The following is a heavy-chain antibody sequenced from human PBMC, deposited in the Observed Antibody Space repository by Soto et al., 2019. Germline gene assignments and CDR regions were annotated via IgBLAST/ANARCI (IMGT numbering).Heavy chain of an antibody. D-gene: IGHD2-15*01. Sequence: QVQLVESGGGVVQPGRSLRLSCAASGFTFSSYAMHWVRQAPGKGLEWVAVISYDGSNKYYADSVKGRFTISRDNSKNTLYLQMNSLRAEDTAVYYCGRVGCSGGSCYSPIYYYYGMDVWGQGTTVTVSS. CDR2: ISYDGSNK. CDR1: GFTFSSYA. CDR3: GRVGCSGGSCYSPIYYYYGMDV. V-gene: IGHV3-30-3*01. J-gene: IGHJ6*02.